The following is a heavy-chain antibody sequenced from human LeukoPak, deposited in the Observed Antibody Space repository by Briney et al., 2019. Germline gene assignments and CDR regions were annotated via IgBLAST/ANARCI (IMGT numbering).Heavy chain of an antibody. CDR1: GFTFSSYA. CDR3: AKDLGAAAGTFYDY. D-gene: IGHD6-13*01. J-gene: IGHJ4*02. V-gene: IGHV3-23*01. CDR2: ISGSGGST. Sequence: PGGSLRLSCAASGFTFSSYAMSWVRQAPGKGLEWVSAISGSGGSTYYADSVKGRFTISRGNSKNTLYLQMNSLRAEDTAVYYCAKDLGAAAGTFYDYWGQGTLVTVSS.